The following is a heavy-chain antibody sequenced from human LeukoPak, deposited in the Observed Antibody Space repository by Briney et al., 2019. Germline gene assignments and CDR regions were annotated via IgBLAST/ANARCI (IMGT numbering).Heavy chain of an antibody. D-gene: IGHD2-2*03. J-gene: IGHJ6*03. CDR1: GFTFSSYS. CDR2: ISSSSSYI. Sequence: GGSLRLSCAASGFTFSSYSMNWVRQAPGKGLEWVSSISSSSSYIYYADSVKGRFTISRDNAKNSLYLQMNSLRAEDTAVYYCARASVDIVVVPAANSRFIYYYYMDVWGKGTTVTISS. CDR3: ARASVDIVVVPAANSRFIYYYYMDV. V-gene: IGHV3-21*01.